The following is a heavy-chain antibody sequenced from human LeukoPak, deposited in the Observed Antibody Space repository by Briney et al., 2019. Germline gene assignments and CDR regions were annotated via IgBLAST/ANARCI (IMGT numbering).Heavy chain of an antibody. CDR2: ISSTGSYI. J-gene: IGHJ4*02. CDR1: GFTFSSYS. CDR3: AREMDDILTGYGLDY. D-gene: IGHD3-9*01. Sequence: GGSLRLSCAASGFTFSSYSMNWVRQAPGKGLEWVSSISSTGSYIFYAVSVKGRFTISRDNAKNSLYLQMNSLRAEDTAVYYCAREMDDILTGYGLDYWGQGTLVTVSS. V-gene: IGHV3-21*01.